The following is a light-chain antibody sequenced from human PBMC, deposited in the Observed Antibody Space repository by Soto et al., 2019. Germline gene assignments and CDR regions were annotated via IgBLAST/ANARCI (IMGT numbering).Light chain of an antibody. J-gene: IGLJ2*01. Sequence: QSALTQPASVSGSPEQSITISCTGTSSDVGAYDYVSWYQQHPNKAPKLMIYDVSNRPSGVSNRFSGSKSGNTASLTISGLQAEDEADYYCSSYTSTTTVVFGGGTKLTVL. CDR3: SSYTSTTTVV. CDR1: SSDVGAYDY. CDR2: DVS. V-gene: IGLV2-14*01.